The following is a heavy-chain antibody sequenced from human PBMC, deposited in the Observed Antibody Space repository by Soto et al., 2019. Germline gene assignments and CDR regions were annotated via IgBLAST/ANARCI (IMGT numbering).Heavy chain of an antibody. D-gene: IGHD3-22*01. Sequence: GSLRLSCAASGFTFSSYAMSWVRQAPGKGLEWVSAISGSGGSTYYADSVKGRFTISRDNSKNTLYLQMNSLRAEDTAVYYCAKQDSITMIVVVITTDYYFDYWGQGTLVTVSS. J-gene: IGHJ4*02. V-gene: IGHV3-23*01. CDR2: ISGSGGST. CDR3: AKQDSITMIVVVITTDYYFDY. CDR1: GFTFSSYA.